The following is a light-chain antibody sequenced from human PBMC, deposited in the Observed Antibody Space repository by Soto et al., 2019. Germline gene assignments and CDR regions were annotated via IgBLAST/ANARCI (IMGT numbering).Light chain of an antibody. Sequence: VMTHFSATLSVTPGERATLSCRASQSVSSNLAWYQQKPGQAPRLLIYGASTRATGIPARFSGSGSGTEFTLTISSLQSEDFAVYYCQQYNNSPTFGHGTKVDIK. CDR1: QSVSSN. CDR3: QQYNNSPT. CDR2: GAS. V-gene: IGKV3-15*01. J-gene: IGKJ1*01.